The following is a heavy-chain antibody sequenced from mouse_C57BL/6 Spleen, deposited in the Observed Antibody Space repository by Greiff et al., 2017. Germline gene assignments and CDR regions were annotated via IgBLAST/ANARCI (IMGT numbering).Heavy chain of an antibody. CDR1: GYTFTSYW. D-gene: IGHD2-3*01. J-gene: IGHJ4*01. V-gene: IGHV1-69*01. Sequence: VQLQQPGAELVMPGASVKLSCKASGYTFTSYWMLWVKQRPGQGLEWIGEIDPSDSYTNYNQKFKGKSTLTVDKSSSTAYMQLSSLTSEDSAVYYCATDVLHAMDYWGQGTSVTVSS. CDR2: IDPSDSYT. CDR3: ATDVLHAMDY.